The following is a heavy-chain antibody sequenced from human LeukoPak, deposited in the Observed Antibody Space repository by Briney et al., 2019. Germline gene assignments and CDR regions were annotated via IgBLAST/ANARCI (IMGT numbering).Heavy chain of an antibody. D-gene: IGHD2-2*01. CDR1: GYSISSGYY. CDR3: ARDGNIVVVPAAMQTHYYYYGMDV. CDR2: IYHSGST. V-gene: IGHV4-38-2*02. J-gene: IGHJ6*02. Sequence: SETLSLTCTVSGYSISSGYYWGWIRQPPGKGLEWIGSIYHSGSTYYNPSLKSRVTISVDTSKNQFSLKLSSVTAADTAVYYCARDGNIVVVPAAMQTHYYYYGMDVWGQGTTVTVSS.